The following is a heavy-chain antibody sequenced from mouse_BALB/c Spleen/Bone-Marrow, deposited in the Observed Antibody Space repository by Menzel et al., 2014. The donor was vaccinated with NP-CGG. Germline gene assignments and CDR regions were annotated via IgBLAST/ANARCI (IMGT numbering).Heavy chain of an antibody. J-gene: IGHJ1*01. CDR3: TGGRYDAFYWYFDV. D-gene: IGHD2-14*01. Sequence: VKLQESGAELVRPGASVKLSCKASGYTFTSYWINWVKQRPGQGLEWIGNIYPSDSYANYNQEFKDKATLTVDKSSSTAHMQLSSPTSEDSAVYYCTGGRYDAFYWYFDVWGAGTTVTVSS. V-gene: IGHV1-69*02. CDR1: GYTFTSYW. CDR2: IYPSDSYA.